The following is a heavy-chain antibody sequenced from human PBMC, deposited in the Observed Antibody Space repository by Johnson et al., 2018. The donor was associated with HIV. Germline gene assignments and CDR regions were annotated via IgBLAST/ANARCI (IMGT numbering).Heavy chain of an antibody. D-gene: IGHD2-2*01. CDR3: ARPRVAVLPAGAFDI. CDR1: RFTFKTYT. J-gene: IGHJ3*02. Sequence: QVQLVESGGGVVQPGRSLRLSCAASRFTFKTYTMHWVRQAPGKGLEWVALISNDGSNNYYAASVKGRFTISRDNSKNVLYLQMKTLRLEDTAIYYCARPRVAVLPAGAFDIWGPGTMVTVSS. V-gene: IGHV3-30*03. CDR2: ISNDGSNN.